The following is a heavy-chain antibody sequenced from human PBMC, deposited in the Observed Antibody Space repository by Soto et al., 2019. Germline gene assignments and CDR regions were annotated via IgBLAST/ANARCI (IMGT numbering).Heavy chain of an antibody. CDR2: IIPIFGTA. J-gene: IGHJ5*02. CDR1: GGTFSSYA. Sequence: SVKVSCKASGGTFSSYAISWVRQAPGQGLEWMGGIIPIFGTANYAQKFQGRVTITADESTSTAYMELSSLRSEDTAVYYCAGVLYVFWSEKPKKRRNRFALRARGTLDTVSS. V-gene: IGHV1-69*13. CDR3: AGVLYVFWSEKPKKRRNRFAL. D-gene: IGHD3-3*01.